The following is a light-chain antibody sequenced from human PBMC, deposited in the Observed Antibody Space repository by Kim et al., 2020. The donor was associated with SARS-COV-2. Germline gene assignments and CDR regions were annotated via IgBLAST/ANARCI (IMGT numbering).Light chain of an antibody. CDR3: QQYNEWPLT. V-gene: IGKV3-15*01. Sequence: EEVMTQSPATLSVSPGERVTLSCRASQSVRSHLAWYQQKPGQAPRLLIYGASTRATGIPARFSGSGSGTEFTLTISSLQSEDFAAYYCQQYNEWPLTFGQGTKV. CDR2: GAS. CDR1: QSVRSH. J-gene: IGKJ1*01.